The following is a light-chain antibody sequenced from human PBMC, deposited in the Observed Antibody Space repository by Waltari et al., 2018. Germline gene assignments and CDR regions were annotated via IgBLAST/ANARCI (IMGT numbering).Light chain of an antibody. CDR3: QQYGHWPPIT. CDR1: QSISSS. CDR2: GTS. V-gene: IGKV3-15*01. J-gene: IGKJ5*01. Sequence: EMVLTQSPATLSVSPGESVALSCRASQSISSSLAWYQQKPGQAPRLLLFGTSTRATDVPARFSGSGSGTEFTLTISNMQSEDFGVYYCQQYGHWPPITFGQGTRLEIE.